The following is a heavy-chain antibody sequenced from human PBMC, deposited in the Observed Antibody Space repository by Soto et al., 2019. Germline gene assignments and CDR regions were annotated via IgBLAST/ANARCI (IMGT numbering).Heavy chain of an antibody. J-gene: IGHJ5*02. CDR3: ARDPTTGYSSSWYTKAQANWFDP. CDR2: INPSGGST. CDR1: GYTFTSYY. V-gene: IGHV1-46*01. D-gene: IGHD6-13*01. Sequence: GASVKVSCEASGYTFTSYYMHWVRQAPGQGLEWMGIINPSGGSTSYAQKFQGRVTMTRDTSTSTVYMELSSLRSEDTAVYYCARDPTTGYSSSWYTKAQANWFDPWGQGTLVTVSS.